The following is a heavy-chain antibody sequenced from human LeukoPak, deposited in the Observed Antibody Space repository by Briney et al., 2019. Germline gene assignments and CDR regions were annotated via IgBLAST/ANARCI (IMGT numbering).Heavy chain of an antibody. CDR1: GGTFSDYA. CDR3: AGDPRTSGYSYGLGY. Sequence: ASVTVSYKASGGTFSDYAISWVRLAPGQGLDWMGGIIPSFGTANYSQKFQGRVTITADESTSTSYMEQSSLRSEDTAIYYCAGDPRTSGYSYGLGYWGQGTLVTVSS. V-gene: IGHV1-69*13. CDR2: IIPSFGTA. D-gene: IGHD5-18*01. J-gene: IGHJ4*02.